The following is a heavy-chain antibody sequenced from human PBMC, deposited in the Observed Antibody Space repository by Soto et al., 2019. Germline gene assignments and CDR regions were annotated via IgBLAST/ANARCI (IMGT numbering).Heavy chain of an antibody. CDR2: IYYSGST. V-gene: IGHV4-59*01. CDR1: GGSISSYY. J-gene: IGHJ4*02. D-gene: IGHD3-16*02. Sequence: SETLSLTCTVSGGSISSYYWSWIRQPPGKGLEWIGYIYYSGSTNYNPSLKSRVTISVDTSKNQFSLKLSSVTAPDTAVYYCARTITFGGVIVRYYFDYWGQRTLVTVSS. CDR3: ARTITFGGVIVRYYFDY.